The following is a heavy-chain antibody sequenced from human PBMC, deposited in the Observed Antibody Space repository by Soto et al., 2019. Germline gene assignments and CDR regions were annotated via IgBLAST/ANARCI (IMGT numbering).Heavy chain of an antibody. Sequence: QVQLVQSGAEVKKPGASVTVSCKASGYIFTNYAIHWVRQAPGRGLEWMGSINGGNGKTKFSQNLQGKVTITRDTSASTAYMELSSLTFEDTAVYYCARRAAGGGDYWYFDLWGHGTLVTVSS. CDR3: ARRAAGGGDYWYFDL. D-gene: IGHD3-10*01. J-gene: IGHJ2*01. CDR1: GYIFTNYA. V-gene: IGHV1-3*01. CDR2: INGGNGKT.